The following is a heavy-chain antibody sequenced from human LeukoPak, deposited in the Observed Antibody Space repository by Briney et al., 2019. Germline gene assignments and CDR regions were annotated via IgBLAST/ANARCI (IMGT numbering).Heavy chain of an antibody. J-gene: IGHJ4*02. CDR2: FDPGDGET. CDR1: GYTLTELS. D-gene: IGHD3-10*01. V-gene: IGHV1-24*01. Sequence: GASVKVSCKVSGYTLTELSMHWVRQAPGKGLEWMGGFDPGDGETIYAQKFQGRVTMTEDTSTDTAYMELSSLRSEDTAVYYCATGFWFGELLSDYWGQGTLVTVSS. CDR3: ATGFWFGELLSDY.